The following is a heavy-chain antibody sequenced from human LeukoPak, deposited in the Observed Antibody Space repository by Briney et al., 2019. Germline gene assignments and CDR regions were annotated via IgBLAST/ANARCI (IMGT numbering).Heavy chain of an antibody. Sequence: SETLSLTCAVSGYSISSGYYWGWIRQPPGKGLEWIGSIYHSGSTYYNPSLKSRVTISVDTSKNQFSLKLSSVTAADTAVYYCARQGDPLTGYSSSWYGVSGYRGQGTLVTVSS. CDR1: GYSISSGYY. CDR2: IYHSGST. D-gene: IGHD6-13*01. J-gene: IGHJ4*02. V-gene: IGHV4-38-2*01. CDR3: ARQGDPLTGYSSSWYGVSGY.